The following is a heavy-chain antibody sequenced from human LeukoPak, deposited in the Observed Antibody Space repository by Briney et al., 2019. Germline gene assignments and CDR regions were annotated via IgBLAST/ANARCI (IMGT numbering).Heavy chain of an antibody. CDR2: ISAYNGNT. J-gene: IGHJ4*02. CDR1: GYTFTSYG. CDR3: AREYSGSYYPWYFDY. Sequence: AASVKVSCKASGYTFTSYGISWVRQAPGQGLEWMGWISAYNGNTNYAQKFQGRVTITADESTSTAYMELSSLRSEDTAVYYCAREYSGSYYPWYFDYWGQGTLVTVSS. V-gene: IGHV1-18*01. D-gene: IGHD1-26*01.